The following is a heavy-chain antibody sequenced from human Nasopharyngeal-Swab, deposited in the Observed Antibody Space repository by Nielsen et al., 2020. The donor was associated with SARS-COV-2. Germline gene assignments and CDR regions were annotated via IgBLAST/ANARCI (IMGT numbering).Heavy chain of an antibody. D-gene: IGHD2-21*01. CDR1: TITFGSYA. CDR3: AKGQAALYFYAMDV. J-gene: IGHJ6*02. Sequence: GGSLRLSCSASTITFGSYAMAWVRQTPGTGLEWVATISGGGRKTFYADSVEGRFTISRDNSKNTLYLQMTSLRVEDTGVYYCAKGQAALYFYAMDVWGQGTTVTVSS. V-gene: IGHV3-23*01. CDR2: ISGGGRKT.